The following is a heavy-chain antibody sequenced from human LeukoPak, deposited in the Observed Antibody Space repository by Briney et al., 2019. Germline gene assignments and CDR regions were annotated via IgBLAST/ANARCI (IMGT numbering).Heavy chain of an antibody. Sequence: GGSLRLSCAGSGLTFNNYAMSWVRRAPRKGLEWVSTIMIGGDGKPYAGSVKGRFTISRDRSESTLYLQMNGLRADDTAVYYCVRAAPRDCSPASCSLFDTWGQGTLVTVSS. J-gene: IGHJ4*02. D-gene: IGHD2-2*01. V-gene: IGHV3-23*01. CDR3: VRAAPRDCSPASCSLFDT. CDR1: GLTFNNYA. CDR2: IMIGGDGK.